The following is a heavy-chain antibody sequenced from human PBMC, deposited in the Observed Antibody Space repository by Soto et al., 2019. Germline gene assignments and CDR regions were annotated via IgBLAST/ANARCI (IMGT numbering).Heavy chain of an antibody. CDR2: ISGSGGST. J-gene: IGHJ4*02. CDR1: GFTFSSYA. D-gene: IGHD4-17*01. V-gene: IGHV3-23*01. CDR3: AKEPLKTTVTGPVAC. Sequence: EVQLLESGGGLVQPGGSQRLSCTASGFTFSSYALSWVRQAPGKGLEWVSSISGSGGSTYYADSVKGRVTISRDNSKNTLYLQMSSLRAEDTAVYYCAKEPLKTTVTGPVACWGQGTVVTVSS.